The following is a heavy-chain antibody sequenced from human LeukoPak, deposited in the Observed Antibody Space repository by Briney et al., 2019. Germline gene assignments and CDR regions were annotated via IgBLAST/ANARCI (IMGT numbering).Heavy chain of an antibody. D-gene: IGHD2-21*02. V-gene: IGHV3-72*01. Sequence: PGGSLRLSCAASGFTFSDHYMDWVRQAPGKGLEWVGRTRNKANSYTTEYAASEKGSFTISRDDSKNSLYLQMSSLKTEDTAVYYCARVFGDTLGWDYMDVWGKGTTVTVSS. CDR3: ARVFGDTLGWDYMDV. CDR2: TRNKANSYTT. CDR1: GFTFSDHY. J-gene: IGHJ6*03.